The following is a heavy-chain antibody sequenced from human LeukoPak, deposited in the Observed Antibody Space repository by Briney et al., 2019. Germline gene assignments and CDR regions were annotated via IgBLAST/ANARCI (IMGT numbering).Heavy chain of an antibody. V-gene: IGHV3-30-3*01. D-gene: IGHD3-22*01. J-gene: IGHJ4*02. CDR2: ISYDGSNK. CDR1: GFTFSSYA. Sequence: GGSLRLSCAASGFTFSSYAMHWVRQAPGKGLEWVAVISYDGSNKYYADSVKGRFTISRDNSKNMVLLQMNSLRVEDTATYYCVKDVGYYDRSGYSYEGVDYWGQGILVTVSS. CDR3: VKDVGYYDRSGYSYEGVDY.